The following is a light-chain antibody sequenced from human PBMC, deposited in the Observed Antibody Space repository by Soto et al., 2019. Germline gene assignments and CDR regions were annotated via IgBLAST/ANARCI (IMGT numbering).Light chain of an antibody. CDR1: SSDVGSYNL. Sequence: QSVLTQPASVSGSPGQSITISCTGTSSDVGSYNLVSWYQQHPGKAPKLMIYEGSKRPSGVSNRFSGSKSGNTASLTISGLQAEDEADYYCCSXAGSGSYVFGTGTKLTVL. CDR2: EGS. CDR3: CSXAGSGSYV. V-gene: IGLV2-23*01. J-gene: IGLJ1*01.